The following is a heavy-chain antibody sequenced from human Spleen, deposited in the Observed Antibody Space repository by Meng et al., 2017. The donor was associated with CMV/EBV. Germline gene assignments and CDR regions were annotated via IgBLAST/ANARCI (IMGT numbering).Heavy chain of an antibody. CDR3: ARDPYGSGTPADYYYYGMDV. Sequence: GESLKISCAASGFTFSSYAMHWVRQAPGKGLEWVAVISYDGSNKYYADSVKGRFTISRDNSKNTLYLQMNSLRAEDTAVYYCARDPYGSGTPADYYYYGMDVWGQGTTATVSS. V-gene: IGHV3-30-3*01. D-gene: IGHD3-10*01. CDR1: GFTFSSYA. CDR2: ISYDGSNK. J-gene: IGHJ6*02.